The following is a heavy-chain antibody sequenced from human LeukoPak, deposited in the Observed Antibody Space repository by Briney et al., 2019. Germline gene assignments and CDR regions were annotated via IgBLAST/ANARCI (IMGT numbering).Heavy chain of an antibody. Sequence: GGSLRLSCTASGFTFGDYAMSWVRQAPGKGLEWVGFIRSKAYGGTTEYAASVKGRFTISRDGSKSIAYLQMNSLKTEDTAVYYCTRDEPQYYYDSSGYYSYFDYWGQGTLVTVSS. CDR2: IRSKAYGGTT. CDR3: TRDEPQYYYDSSGYYSYFDY. D-gene: IGHD3-22*01. V-gene: IGHV3-49*04. J-gene: IGHJ4*02. CDR1: GFTFGDYA.